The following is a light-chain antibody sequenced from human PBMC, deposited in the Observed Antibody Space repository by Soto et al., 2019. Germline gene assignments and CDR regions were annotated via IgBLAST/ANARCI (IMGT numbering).Light chain of an antibody. V-gene: IGKV3-20*01. CDR3: QQYESSRT. CDR1: QSVSSTF. J-gene: IGKJ1*01. CDR2: GAS. Sequence: EIVLTQSPGTLSLSPGDRATLSCRASQSVSSTFLACYQQKPGQAPRVVIYGASTRATGIPDRFSGSGSGTDFPLTISRLEPETFAVYYCQQYESSRTFGQGTKVEMK.